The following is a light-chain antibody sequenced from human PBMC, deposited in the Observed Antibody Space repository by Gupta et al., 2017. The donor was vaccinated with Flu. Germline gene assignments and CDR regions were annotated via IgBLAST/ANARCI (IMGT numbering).Light chain of an antibody. CDR1: QDITNY. Sequence: DIQMTQSPSSLSASVGDRVTITCQASQDITNYLNWYQQKPGKAPKLLIYDASDLETGVPSRFSGSGSGTDFAFTISSLQPEDFATYYCQHDDHLPLTFGGGTKVEIK. J-gene: IGKJ4*01. CDR2: DAS. V-gene: IGKV1-33*01. CDR3: QHDDHLPLT.